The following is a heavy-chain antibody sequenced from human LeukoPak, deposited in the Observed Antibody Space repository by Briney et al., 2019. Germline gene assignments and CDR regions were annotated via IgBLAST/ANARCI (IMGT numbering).Heavy chain of an antibody. CDR2: IYYSGST. J-gene: IGHJ4*02. CDR1: GGSISSYY. V-gene: IGHV4-59*01. CDR3: ARGCSGGSCFGDFDY. Sequence: SETLSLTCTVSGGSISSYYWSWIRQPPGKGLEWIGYIYYSGSTNYNPSLKSRVTISVDTSKNQFSLKLSSVTAADTAVYYCARGCSGGSCFGDFDYWGQGTLGTVSS. D-gene: IGHD2-15*01.